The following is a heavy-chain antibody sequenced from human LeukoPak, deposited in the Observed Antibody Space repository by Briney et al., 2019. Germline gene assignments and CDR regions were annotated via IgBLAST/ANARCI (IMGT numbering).Heavy chain of an antibody. J-gene: IGHJ3*02. V-gene: IGHV1-18*01. Sequence: ASVKVSCKASGYTFTSYGISWVRQAPGQGLEWMGWINAYNGNTNYAQKLQGRVTMTTDTSTSTAYMELRSLRSDDTAVYYCAGYSSSYGDAFDIWGQGTMVTVSS. CDR2: INAYNGNT. CDR1: GYTFTSYG. D-gene: IGHD6-13*01. CDR3: AGYSSSYGDAFDI.